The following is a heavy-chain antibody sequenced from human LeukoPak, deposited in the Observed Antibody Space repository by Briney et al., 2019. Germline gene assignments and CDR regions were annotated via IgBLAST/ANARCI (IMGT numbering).Heavy chain of an antibody. CDR1: GYTFTSYG. D-gene: IGHD6-13*01. V-gene: IGHV1-18*01. CDR3: ARGGRTAGDAFDI. Sequence: ASVKVSCKASGYTFTSYGITCVRQAPGQGPEWMGWISAYSGDTAYAQKPQGRVTMTTDTSTSTVYLELRSLRSDDTAVYYCARGGRTAGDAFDIWGQGTMVTVSS. CDR2: ISAYSGDT. J-gene: IGHJ3*02.